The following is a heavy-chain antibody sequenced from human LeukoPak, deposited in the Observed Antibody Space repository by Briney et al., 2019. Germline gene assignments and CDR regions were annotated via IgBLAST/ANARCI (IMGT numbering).Heavy chain of an antibody. CDR1: GFTFSSCA. CDR2: ISGSGGST. V-gene: IGHV3-23*01. J-gene: IGHJ4*02. Sequence: GGSLRLSCAASGFTFSSCAMSWVRQAPGKGLEWVSAISGSGGSTYYADSVKGRFTISRDNSKNTLYLQMNSLRAEDTAVYYCAKDGVVTAIPYYFDYWGQGTLVTVSS. CDR3: AKDGVVTAIPYYFDY. D-gene: IGHD2-21*02.